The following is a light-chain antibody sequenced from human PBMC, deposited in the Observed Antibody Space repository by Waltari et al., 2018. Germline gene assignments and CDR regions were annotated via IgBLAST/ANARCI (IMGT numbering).Light chain of an antibody. J-gene: IGKJ2*01. Sequence: DIQMTQFPISLSASVGDNITSSCRASQTIDAYLNWYQQRPPKAPKLLMYTASRLQSGAPSRFSGSGSGTVFTLNVSSLQPEDFATYYCQQTYSVPYTFGQGTKVEIK. CDR2: TAS. CDR3: QQTYSVPYT. V-gene: IGKV1-39*01. CDR1: QTIDAY.